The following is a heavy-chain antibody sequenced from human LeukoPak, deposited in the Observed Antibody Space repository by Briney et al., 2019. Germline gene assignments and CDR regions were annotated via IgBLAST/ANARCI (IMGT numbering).Heavy chain of an antibody. CDR1: GYTFTNYG. V-gene: IGHV1-18*01. D-gene: IGHD1-1*01. J-gene: IGHJ4*02. CDR3: ARDLTPGADFDY. Sequence: ASVKVSCKASGYTFTNYGISWVRQAPEQGLEGMGWISAYNGNTNYAQKLQGRVTMTTDTSTSTAYMELRSLGSDDTAVYYCARDLTPGADFDYWGQGTLVTVSS. CDR2: ISAYNGNT.